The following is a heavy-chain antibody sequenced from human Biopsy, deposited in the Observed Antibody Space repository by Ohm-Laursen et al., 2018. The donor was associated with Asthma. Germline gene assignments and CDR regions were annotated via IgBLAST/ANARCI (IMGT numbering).Heavy chain of an antibody. D-gene: IGHD4-17*01. CDR1: GYGLTDLS. CDR3: ASDFPKDYVRYNFQF. Sequence: ASVKVSCKISGYGLTDLSIHWVRQAPGQGLEWMGGHDHEEGGTVNARRFQGRVTMTEDTSTDTAYMELSSLSSDDTAVYYCASDFPKDYVRYNFQFWGQGILVTVSS. J-gene: IGHJ4*02. V-gene: IGHV1-24*01. CDR2: HDHEEGGT.